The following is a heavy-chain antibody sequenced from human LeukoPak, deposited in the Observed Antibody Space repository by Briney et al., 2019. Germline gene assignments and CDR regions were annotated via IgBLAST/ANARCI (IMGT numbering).Heavy chain of an antibody. Sequence: PSETLSLTCTVSGGSISSSSYYWGWIRQPPGKGLEWIGSIYYSGSTYYNPSLKSRVTISVDTSKNLFSLKLSSETAADTAVYYCAKNTGYSSGWYWYFDLWGRGTLVTVSS. J-gene: IGHJ2*01. CDR2: IYYSGST. CDR3: AKNTGYSSGWYWYFDL. V-gene: IGHV4-39*01. CDR1: GGSISSSSYY. D-gene: IGHD6-19*01.